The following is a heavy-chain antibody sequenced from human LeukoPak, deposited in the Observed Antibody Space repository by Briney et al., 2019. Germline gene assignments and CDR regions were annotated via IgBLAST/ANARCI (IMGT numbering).Heavy chain of an antibody. V-gene: IGHV1-8*02. CDR1: GYTFTSYD. J-gene: IGHJ5*02. CDR3: ARTFRALDSGSSWYVHWFDP. CDR2: MNPNSGNT. Sequence: ASVKVSCKASGYTFTSYDINWVRQATGQGLEWMGWMNPNSGNTGYAQKFQGRVTMTRNTSISTAYMELSSLRSEDTAVYYCARTFRALDSGSSWYVHWFDPWGQGTLVTVSS. D-gene: IGHD6-13*01.